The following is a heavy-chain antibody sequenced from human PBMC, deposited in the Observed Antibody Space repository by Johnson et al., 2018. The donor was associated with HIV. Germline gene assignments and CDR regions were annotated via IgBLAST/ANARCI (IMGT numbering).Heavy chain of an antibody. J-gene: IGHJ3*02. CDR2: IKSKTDGGTT. CDR3: AKKRSVLAARLGDGFDI. CDR1: GFTFINAW. D-gene: IGHD6-6*01. Sequence: VQLVESGGGVVQPGGSLRLSCAASGFTFINAWMSWVRQAPGKGLEWVGRIKSKTDGGTTDYAAPVKGRFTISRDDSKNTLYLQMNSLKTEDTAVYYCAKKRSVLAARLGDGFDIWGQGTMVTVSS. V-gene: IGHV3-15*01.